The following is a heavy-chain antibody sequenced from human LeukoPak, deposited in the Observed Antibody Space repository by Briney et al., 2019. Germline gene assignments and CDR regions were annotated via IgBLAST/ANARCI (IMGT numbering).Heavy chain of an antibody. D-gene: IGHD4-11*01. CDR1: GFTFSSYS. CDR2: ISSSGGTI. V-gene: IGHV3-48*04. Sequence: GGSLRLSCAASGFTFSSYSMNWVRQTPGKGLEWLSYISSSGGTIYYADSVKGRFTISRDNAKSSLYLQMNGLRAEDTAVYYCARDSRQQLFDYWGQGTLVTVSS. J-gene: IGHJ4*02. CDR3: ARDSRQQLFDY.